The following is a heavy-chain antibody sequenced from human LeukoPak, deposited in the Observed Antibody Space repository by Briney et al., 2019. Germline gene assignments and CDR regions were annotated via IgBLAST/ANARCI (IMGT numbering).Heavy chain of an antibody. CDR3: AKRYSSGWYYLDY. J-gene: IGHJ4*02. CDR1: GFRFSSYG. V-gene: IGHV3-30*18. CDR2: ISYDGSNK. D-gene: IGHD6-19*01. Sequence: GGSLRLSCAASGFRFSSYGMHWVRQAPGKGLEWVAVISYDGSNKYYADSVKGRFTISRDKSKNTLDLQMNSLRAEDTAVYYCAKRYSSGWYYLDYWGQGTLVTVSS.